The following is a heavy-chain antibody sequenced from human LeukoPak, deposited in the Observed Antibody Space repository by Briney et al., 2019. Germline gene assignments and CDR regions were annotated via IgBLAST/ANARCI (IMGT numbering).Heavy chain of an antibody. J-gene: IGHJ4*02. Sequence: GGSLRLSCAASGFTFSSYAMSWVRQAPGKGLEWVSAISGSGGSTYYADSVKGRFTISRDNSKNTLYLQMNSLRAEDTAVYYCANQYSSSWYYFDYWGQGTLVTVSS. CDR3: ANQYSSSWYYFDY. CDR2: ISGSGGST. D-gene: IGHD6-13*01. CDR1: GFTFSSYA. V-gene: IGHV3-23*01.